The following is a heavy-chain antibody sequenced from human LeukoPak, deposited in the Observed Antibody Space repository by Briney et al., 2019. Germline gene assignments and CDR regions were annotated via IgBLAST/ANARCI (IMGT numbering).Heavy chain of an antibody. CDR1: GGSISSSGYY. J-gene: IGHJ4*02. D-gene: IGHD2-2*01. CDR3: ANKVYCSTTSCYHAGF. CDR2: IHYSGST. V-gene: IGHV4-39*07. Sequence: PSETLSLTCTVSGGSISSSGYYWGWLRQPPGKGLEWIASIHYSGSTHYNPSLKSRVTISGDTSTNQFSLNLRSVTAADTAVYYCANKVYCSTTSCYHAGFWGQGTLVTVSS.